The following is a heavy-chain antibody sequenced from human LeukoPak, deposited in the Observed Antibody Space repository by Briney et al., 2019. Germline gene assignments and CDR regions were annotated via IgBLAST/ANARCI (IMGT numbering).Heavy chain of an antibody. CDR2: IYFSGST. V-gene: IGHV4-59*12. D-gene: IGHD3-22*01. Sequence: PSETLSLTCTVSGGSINGYYWSWIRQPPGKGLEWIGYIYFSGSTNYNPSLKSRVTISIDTSKNQFSLKLSSVTAADTAVYYCARRAGKYYYDSSGYPWGQGTLVTVSS. CDR3: ARRAGKYYYDSSGYP. J-gene: IGHJ5*02. CDR1: GGSINGYY.